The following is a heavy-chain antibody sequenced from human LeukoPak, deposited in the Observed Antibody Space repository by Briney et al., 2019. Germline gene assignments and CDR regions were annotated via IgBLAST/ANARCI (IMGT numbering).Heavy chain of an antibody. D-gene: IGHD6-19*01. CDR2: IGGGATT. J-gene: IGHJ4*02. V-gene: IGHV3-23*01. CDR1: GFTFSNYV. CDR3: AKEGRLQAVAGWIDY. Sequence: GESLRLSCAASGFTFSNYVMSWVRQAPEKGLDWVSSIGGGATTYYADYVKARFTISRDNSQNTLYLQRNSLRAQDTAIYYCAKEGRLQAVAGWIDYWGQGTLVTVS.